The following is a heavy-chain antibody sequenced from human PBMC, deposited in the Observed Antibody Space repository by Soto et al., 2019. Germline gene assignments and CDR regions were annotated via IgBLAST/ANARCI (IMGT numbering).Heavy chain of an antibody. CDR3: AGDYRIDY. J-gene: IGHJ4*02. V-gene: IGHV3-30-3*01. CDR1: GFTFSSYA. D-gene: IGHD3-16*02. CDR2: ISYDGSNK. Sequence: GGSLRLSCAASGFTFSSYAMHWVRQAPGKGLEWVAVISYDGSNKYYADSVKGRFTISRDNSKNTLYLQMNSLRAEDTAVYYCAGDYRIDYWGQGTLVTV.